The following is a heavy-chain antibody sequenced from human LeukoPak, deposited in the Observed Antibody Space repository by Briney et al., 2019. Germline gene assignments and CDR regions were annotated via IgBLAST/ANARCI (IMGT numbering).Heavy chain of an antibody. J-gene: IGHJ4*02. CDR1: GYTFTSYG. Sequence: GASVKVSCKASGYTFTSYGISWVRQAPGQGLEWMGWISAYNGNTNYAQKLQGRVTMTTDTSTGTAYMELRSLRSDDTAVYYCARLNTAMVLYYSDYWGQGTLVTVSS. D-gene: IGHD5-18*01. CDR2: ISAYNGNT. CDR3: ARLNTAMVLYYSDY. V-gene: IGHV1-18*01.